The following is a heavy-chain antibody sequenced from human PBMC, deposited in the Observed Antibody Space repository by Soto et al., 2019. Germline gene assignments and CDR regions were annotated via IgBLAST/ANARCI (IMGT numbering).Heavy chain of an antibody. D-gene: IGHD3-16*01. CDR3: AREGGGYIGGVHSPPNWYFDL. CDR2: ISAYNGNT. J-gene: IGHJ2*01. CDR1: GYTFTSYG. V-gene: IGHV1-18*04. Sequence: QVQLVQSGAEVKKPGASVKVSCKASGYTFTSYGISWVRQAPGQGLEWMGWISAYNGNTNYAQKLQGRVTMTTDTSTSTAYMELRSLRSDDTAVDYCAREGGGYIGGVHSPPNWYFDLWGRGTLVTVSS.